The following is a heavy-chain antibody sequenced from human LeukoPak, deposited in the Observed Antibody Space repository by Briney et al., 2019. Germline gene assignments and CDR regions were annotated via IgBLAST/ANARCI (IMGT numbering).Heavy chain of an antibody. J-gene: IGHJ4*02. CDR3: ARGEWALFDY. V-gene: IGHV4-61*01. CDR1: GGSFSSGSYY. D-gene: IGHD2-8*01. Sequence: SETLSLTCTVSGGSFSSGSYYWSWLRQPPGKGLEWIGYIYYSGSTNYNPSLKSRVTISVDTSKNQFSLKLSSVTAADTAVYYCARGEWALFDYWGQGTLVTVSS. CDR2: IYYSGST.